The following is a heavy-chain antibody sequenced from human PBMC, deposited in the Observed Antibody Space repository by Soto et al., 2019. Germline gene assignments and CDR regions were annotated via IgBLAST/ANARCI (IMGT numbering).Heavy chain of an antibody. D-gene: IGHD3-9*01. CDR1: GGSFSGYY. V-gene: IGHV4-34*01. Sequence: PSETLSLTCAVYGGSFSGYYWSWIRQPPGKGLEWIGEINHSGSTNYNPSLKSRVTISVDTSKNQFSLKLSSVTAADTAVYHCARGGITIFGKNYGMDVWGQGTTVTVSS. CDR3: ARGGITIFGKNYGMDV. CDR2: INHSGST. J-gene: IGHJ6*02.